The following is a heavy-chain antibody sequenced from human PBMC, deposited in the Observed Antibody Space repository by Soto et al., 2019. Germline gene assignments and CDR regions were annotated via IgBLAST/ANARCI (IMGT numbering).Heavy chain of an antibody. CDR1: GFTFSSYS. Sequence: GGSLRLSCAASGFTFSSYSMNWVRQAPGKGLEWVSYISSSSSTIYYADSVKGRFTISRDNAKNSLYLQMNSLRDEDTAVYYCARPEYSSSSYGMDVWGQGTTVTISS. CDR2: ISSSSSTI. D-gene: IGHD6-6*01. J-gene: IGHJ6*02. V-gene: IGHV3-48*02. CDR3: ARPEYSSSSYGMDV.